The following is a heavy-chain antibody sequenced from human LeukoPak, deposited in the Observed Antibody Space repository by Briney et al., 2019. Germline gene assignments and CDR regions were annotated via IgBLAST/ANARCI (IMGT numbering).Heavy chain of an antibody. CDR2: IKPNGGGT. Sequence: PGRSLRLSCAASGFTFSNYAMHWVRQAPGQGLEWMGWIKPNGGGTNYAQKFQGRVTMTRDTSISTAYMELSRLRSDDTAVYYCARVRGAAAAGKYYYYYMDVWGKGTTVTISS. CDR1: GFTFSNYA. D-gene: IGHD6-13*01. V-gene: IGHV1-2*02. J-gene: IGHJ6*03. CDR3: ARVRGAAAAGKYYYYYMDV.